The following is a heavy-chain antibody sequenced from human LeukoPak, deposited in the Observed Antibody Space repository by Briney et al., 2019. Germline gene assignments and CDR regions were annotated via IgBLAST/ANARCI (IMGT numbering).Heavy chain of an antibody. Sequence: PGGSLRLSCAASGFTSSSYAMHWVRQAPGKGLEYVSVISSNGGSTYYANSVKGRFTISRDNSKNTLYLQMGSLRAEDMAVYYCARGGLLWFGELSGYWGQGTVVTVSS. CDR2: ISSNGGST. J-gene: IGHJ4*02. CDR1: GFTSSSYA. V-gene: IGHV3-64*01. D-gene: IGHD3-10*01. CDR3: ARGGLLWFGELSGY.